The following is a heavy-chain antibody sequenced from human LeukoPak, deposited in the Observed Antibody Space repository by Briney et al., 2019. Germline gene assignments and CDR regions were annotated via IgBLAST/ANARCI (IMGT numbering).Heavy chain of an antibody. CDR2: FDPEDGET. CDR1: GYTFTELS. CDR3: ATGGGNSGSYTVYFDY. V-gene: IGHV1-24*01. Sequence: EASVKVSFKVSGYTFTELSIHWVRQAPGKGLEWMGSFDPEDGETIYAQKFQVRVTMTEDTSTDTAYMELSSLRSEDTAVYYCATGGGNSGSYTVYFDYWGQGTLVTVSS. D-gene: IGHD1-26*01. J-gene: IGHJ4*02.